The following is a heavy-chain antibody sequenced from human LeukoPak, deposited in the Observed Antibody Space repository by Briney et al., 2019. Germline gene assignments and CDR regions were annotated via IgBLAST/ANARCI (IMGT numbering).Heavy chain of an antibody. V-gene: IGHV3-48*01. D-gene: IGHD6-19*01. CDR1: GFTFSSYS. Sequence: GGSLRLSCAASGFTFSSYSMNWVRQAPGKGLEWVSYISSSSSTIYYADSVKGRFTISRDNAKNSLYLQMNSLRAEDTAMYYCARDEAVALFDYWGPGTLVTVSS. CDR3: ARDEAVALFDY. CDR2: ISSSSSTI. J-gene: IGHJ4*02.